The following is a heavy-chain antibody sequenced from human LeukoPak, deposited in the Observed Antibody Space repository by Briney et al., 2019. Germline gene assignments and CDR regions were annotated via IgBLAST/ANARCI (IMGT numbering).Heavy chain of an antibody. J-gene: IGHJ6*02. CDR2: IYSGGST. D-gene: IGHD6-13*01. V-gene: IGHV3-66*01. Sequence: GGSLRLSCAASGFTVSTNYMSWVRQAPGKGLEWVSVIYSGGSTYYADSVKGRFTISRDNSKNTLYLQMNSLRAEDTAVYYCARVSEISSSWYFYYYYGMDVWGQGTTVTVSS. CDR3: ARVSEISSSWYFYYYYGMDV. CDR1: GFTVSTNY.